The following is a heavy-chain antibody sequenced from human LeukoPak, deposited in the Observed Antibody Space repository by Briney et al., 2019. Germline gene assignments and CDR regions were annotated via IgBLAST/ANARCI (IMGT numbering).Heavy chain of an antibody. D-gene: IGHD4-17*01. J-gene: IGHJ4*02. Sequence: ASVKVSCKASGYTFTSYYMHWVRQAPGQGLEWMGIINPSGGSTSYAQKFQGRVTMTRDTSTSTVYMELSSLRSEDTAVYYCARGQTTVTTPYYFDYWGQGTLVTVSS. V-gene: IGHV1-46*01. CDR1: GYTFTSYY. CDR3: ARGQTTVTTPYYFDY. CDR2: INPSGGST.